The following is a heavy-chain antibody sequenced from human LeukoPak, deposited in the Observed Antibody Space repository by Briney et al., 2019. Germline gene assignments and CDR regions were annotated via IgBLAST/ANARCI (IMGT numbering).Heavy chain of an antibody. J-gene: IGHJ4*02. CDR2: INPNSGDT. D-gene: IGHD1-26*01. CDR3: ARVVGKTD. CDR1: GGTFSSYA. Sequence: ASVKVSCKASGGTFSSYAISWVRQAPGQGLEWMGWINPNSGDTNSAQNFQGRVTMTRDTSISTAYMDLSRLKFDDTALYYCARVVGKTDWGQGTLVTVSS. V-gene: IGHV1-2*02.